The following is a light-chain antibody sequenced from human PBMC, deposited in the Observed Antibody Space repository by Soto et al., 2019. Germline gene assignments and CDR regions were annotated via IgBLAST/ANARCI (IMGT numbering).Light chain of an antibody. V-gene: IGKV3-15*01. Sequence: DIVMTQSPSTLSVSPGERATLSCRASQSVSSNLAWYQQKPGQAPRLLIYSASTRATGISARFSGSGSGTEFTLTISSLQSEDFAVYYCQQYNNWSPAFGHGTKVDIK. CDR2: SAS. CDR3: QQYNNWSPA. CDR1: QSVSSN. J-gene: IGKJ3*01.